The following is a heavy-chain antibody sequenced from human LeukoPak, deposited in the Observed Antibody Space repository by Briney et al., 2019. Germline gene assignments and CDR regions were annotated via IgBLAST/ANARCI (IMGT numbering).Heavy chain of an antibody. Sequence: ASVKVSCKASGGAFSSYAISWVRQAPGQGLEWMGGIIPIFGTANYAQKFRGRVTITADESTSTAYMELSSLRSEDTAVYYCARDLHGGSYYGGLDYWGQGTLVTVSS. CDR3: ARDLHGGSYYGGLDY. CDR1: GGAFSSYA. CDR2: IIPIFGTA. V-gene: IGHV1-69*13. J-gene: IGHJ4*02. D-gene: IGHD1-26*01.